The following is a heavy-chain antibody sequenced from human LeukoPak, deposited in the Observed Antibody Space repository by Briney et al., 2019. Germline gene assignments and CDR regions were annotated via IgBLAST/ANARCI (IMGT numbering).Heavy chain of an antibody. CDR1: GFTFGDYG. Sequence: GGSLRLSCAASGFTFGDYGMSWVRQAPGKGLEWVSSINWNGGSTVYADSVKGRFTISRDNAKNSLYLQMNSLRAEDTALYYCARDSTQPGPVVVAATYAGFDYWGQGTLVTVSS. CDR2: INWNGGST. D-gene: IGHD2-15*01. J-gene: IGHJ4*02. CDR3: ARDSTQPGPVVVAATYAGFDY. V-gene: IGHV3-20*04.